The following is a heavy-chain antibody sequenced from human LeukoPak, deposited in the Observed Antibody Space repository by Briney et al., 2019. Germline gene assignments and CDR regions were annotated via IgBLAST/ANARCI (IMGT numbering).Heavy chain of an antibody. CDR2: INWNGGST. CDR3: AREVSADYGDYGCAFDI. CDR1: GFTFDDYG. J-gene: IGHJ3*02. V-gene: IGHV3-20*04. D-gene: IGHD4-17*01. Sequence: GGSLRLSCAASGFTFDDYGMSWVRQAPGKGLEWVSGINWNGGSTGYADSVKGRFTISRDNAKNSLYLQMNSLRAEDTAVYYCAREVSADYGDYGCAFDIWGQGTMVTVSS.